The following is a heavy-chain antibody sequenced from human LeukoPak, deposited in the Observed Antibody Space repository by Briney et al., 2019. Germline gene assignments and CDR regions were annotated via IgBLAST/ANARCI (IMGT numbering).Heavy chain of an antibody. CDR1: GYSISSSNW. D-gene: IGHD6-13*01. J-gene: IGHJ2*01. Sequence: KPSETLSLTCAVSGYSISSSNWWGWIRQPPGKGLEWIGYIYYSGSTNYNPSLKSRVTMSVDTSKNQFSLKLSSVTALDTAVYYCARSPLAAAGWYFDLWGRGTLVTVSS. V-gene: IGHV4-28*06. CDR2: IYYSGST. CDR3: ARSPLAAAGWYFDL.